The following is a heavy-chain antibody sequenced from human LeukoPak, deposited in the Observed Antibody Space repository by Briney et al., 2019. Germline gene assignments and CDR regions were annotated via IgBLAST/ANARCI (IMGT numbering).Heavy chain of an antibody. CDR1: GGAISSYY. CDR2: IYASGST. V-gene: IGHV4-4*07. J-gene: IGHJ4*02. Sequence: SETLSLTCTVPGGAISSYYWSWIRQPAGKGLEWIGRIYASGSTNYNSSLKSRVTISVDKSKSQFSLKLSSVTAADTAVYYCARDRGGGDSFDYWGQGTLATVSS. CDR3: ARDRGGGDSFDY. D-gene: IGHD2-21*02.